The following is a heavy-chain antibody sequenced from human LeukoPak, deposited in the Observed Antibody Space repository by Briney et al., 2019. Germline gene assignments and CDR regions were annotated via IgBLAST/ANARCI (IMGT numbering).Heavy chain of an antibody. CDR3: AREAVYGSVTFDY. CDR1: GFTFSSYA. CDR2: ISGSGGST. D-gene: IGHD3-10*01. V-gene: IGHV3-23*01. J-gene: IGHJ4*02. Sequence: GGSLRLSCAASGFTFSSYAMSWVRQAPGKGLEWVSAISGSGGSTYYADSVKGRFTISRDNAKNSLYLQMNSLRAEDTAVYYCAREAVYGSVTFDYWGQGTLVTVSS.